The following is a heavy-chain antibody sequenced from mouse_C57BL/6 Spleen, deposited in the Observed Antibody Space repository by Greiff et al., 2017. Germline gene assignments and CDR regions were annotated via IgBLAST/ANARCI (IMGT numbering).Heavy chain of an antibody. CDR1: GYTFTDYE. D-gene: IGHD1-1*01. J-gene: IGHJ2*01. Sequence: QVQLQQSGAELVRPGASVTLSCKASGYTFTDYEMHWVKQTPVHGLEWIGAIDPETGGTAYNQKFKGKAILTADKSSSTAYMELRSLTSEDSAIYYCTRYYYGSSPYYFYCWGQGATHTGSS. CDR3: TRYYYGSSPYYFYC. CDR2: IDPETGGT. V-gene: IGHV1-15*01.